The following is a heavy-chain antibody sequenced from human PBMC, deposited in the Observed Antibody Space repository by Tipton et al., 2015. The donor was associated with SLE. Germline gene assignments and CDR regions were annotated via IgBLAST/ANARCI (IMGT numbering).Heavy chain of an antibody. J-gene: IGHJ6*02. CDR1: GFTFSSYA. CDR2: ISGSGGST. V-gene: IGHV3-23*01. D-gene: IGHD4-11*01. CDR3: AKSKHDYTSFDYGMDV. Sequence: SLRLSCAASGFTFSSYAMHWVRQAPGKGLEWVSAISGSGGSTYYADSVKGRFTISRDNSKNTLYLQMNSLRAEDTAVYYCAKSKHDYTSFDYGMDVWGQGTTVTVSS.